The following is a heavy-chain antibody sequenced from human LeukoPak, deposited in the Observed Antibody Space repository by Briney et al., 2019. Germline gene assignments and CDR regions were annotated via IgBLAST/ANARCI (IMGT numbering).Heavy chain of an antibody. D-gene: IGHD6-13*01. J-gene: IGHJ4*02. V-gene: IGHV4-39*01. CDR2: IYYSGNT. CDR1: GVSISSSNSY. CDR3: ARGQEQQLFYFDY. Sequence: PSETLSLTCTVSGVSISSSNSYWGWLRQPPGTELEWIGSIYYSGNTYYNASLKSQVSISIDTSKNQFSLKLSSVTAADTAVYYCARGQEQQLFYFDYWGQGTLVTVSS.